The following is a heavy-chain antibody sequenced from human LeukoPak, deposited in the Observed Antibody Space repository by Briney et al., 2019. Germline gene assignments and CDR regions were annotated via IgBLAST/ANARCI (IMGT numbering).Heavy chain of an antibody. CDR1: GGTFSSYA. J-gene: IGHJ6*02. V-gene: IGHV1-69*13. CDR2: IIPIFGTA. D-gene: IGHD6-19*01. CDR3: ARDHGRDSSGWYSHETRDYYYYGMDV. Sequence: GASVKVSCKASGGTFSSYAISWVRQAPGQGLEWMGGIIPIFGTANYAQKFQGRVTITADESTSTAYMELSSLRSEDTAVYYCARDHGRDSSGWYSHETRDYYYYGMDVWGQGTTVTVS.